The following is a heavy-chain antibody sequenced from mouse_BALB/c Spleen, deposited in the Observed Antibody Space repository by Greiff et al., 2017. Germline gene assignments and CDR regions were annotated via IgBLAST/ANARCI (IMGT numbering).Heavy chain of an antibody. Sequence: EVMLVESGGGLVKPGGSLKLSCAASGFTFSSYTMSWVRQTPEKRLEWVASISSGGSTYYPDSVKGRFTISRDNARNILYLQMSSLRSEDTAMYYCARGQNWDYWGQGTTLTVSS. J-gene: IGHJ2*01. CDR3: ARGQNWDY. CDR2: ISSGGST. D-gene: IGHD4-1*01. V-gene: IGHV5-6-5*01. CDR1: GFTFSSYT.